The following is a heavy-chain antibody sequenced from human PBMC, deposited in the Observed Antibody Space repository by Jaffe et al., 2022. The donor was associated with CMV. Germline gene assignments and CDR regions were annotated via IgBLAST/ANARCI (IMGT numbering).Heavy chain of an antibody. CDR3: ASHAPKYSSGWNNWYFDL. CDR2: IYSGGST. V-gene: IGHV3-53*01. Sequence: EVQLVESGGGLIQPGGSLRLSCAASGFTVSSNYMSWVRQAPGKGLEWVSVIYSGGSTYYADSVKGRFTISRDNSKNTLYLQMNSLRAEDTAVYYCASHAPKYSSGWNNWYFDLWGRGTLVTVSS. D-gene: IGHD6-19*01. CDR1: GFTVSSNY. J-gene: IGHJ2*01.